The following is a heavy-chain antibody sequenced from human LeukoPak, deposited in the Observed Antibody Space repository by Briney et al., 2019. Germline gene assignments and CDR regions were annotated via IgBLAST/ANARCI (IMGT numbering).Heavy chain of an antibody. D-gene: IGHD3-10*01. CDR3: ARGRYYGSGSYWYDY. CDR1: GGSISSSSYY. Sequence: SETLSLTCTVSGGSISSSSYYWGWIRQPPGKGLEWIGSIYYSGSTNYNPSLKSRVTISVDTSKNQFSLKLSSVTAADTAVYYCARGRYYGSGSYWYDYWGQGTLVTVSS. J-gene: IGHJ4*02. CDR2: IYYSGST. V-gene: IGHV4-39*07.